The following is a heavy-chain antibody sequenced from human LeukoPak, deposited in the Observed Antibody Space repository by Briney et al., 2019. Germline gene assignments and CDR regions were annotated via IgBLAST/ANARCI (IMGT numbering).Heavy chain of an antibody. CDR1: GYTFTSYG. CDR3: ARDLIGYCSGGSCPH. D-gene: IGHD2-15*01. V-gene: IGHV1-18*01. Sequence: GASVKVSCKASGYTFTSYGISWVRQAPGQGLEWMGWISAYNGNTNYAQKLQGRVTMTTDTSTSTAYMELRRLRSDDTAVYYCARDLIGYCSGGSCPHWGQGTLVTVSS. J-gene: IGHJ4*02. CDR2: ISAYNGNT.